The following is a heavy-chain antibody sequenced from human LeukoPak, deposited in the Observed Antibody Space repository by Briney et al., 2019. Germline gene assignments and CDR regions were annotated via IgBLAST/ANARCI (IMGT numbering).Heavy chain of an antibody. J-gene: IGHJ3*02. Sequence: PSETLSLTCTVSGGSISSGDYYWSWIRQPPGKGLEWIGYIYYSGSTYYNPSLKSRVTISVDTSKNQFSLKLSSVTAADTAVYYCARDPDRWLGSPDAFDIWGQGTMVTVSS. CDR1: GGSISSGDYY. CDR3: ARDPDRWLGSPDAFDI. CDR2: IYYSGST. D-gene: IGHD3-22*01. V-gene: IGHV4-30-4*08.